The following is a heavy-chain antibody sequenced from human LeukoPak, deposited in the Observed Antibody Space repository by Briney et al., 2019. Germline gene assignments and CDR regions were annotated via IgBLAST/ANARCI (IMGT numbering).Heavy chain of an antibody. V-gene: IGHV1-18*04. D-gene: IGHD3-3*01. CDR2: ISAYNGNT. CDR3: ARTGIWSDMEGWFDP. J-gene: IGHJ5*02. CDR1: GYTFTSYG. Sequence: GASVKVSCKASGYTFTSYGISWVRQAPGQGLEWMGWISAYNGNTNYAQKLQGRVTMTTDTSTSTAHMELRSLRSDDTAVYYCARTGIWSDMEGWFDPWGQGTLVTVSS.